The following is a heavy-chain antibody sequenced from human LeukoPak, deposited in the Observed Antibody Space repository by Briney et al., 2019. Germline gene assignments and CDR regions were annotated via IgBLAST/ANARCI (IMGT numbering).Heavy chain of an antibody. CDR1: GLTFRDFW. CDR2: VKGDGRTT. CDR3: ATGHSYGYDY. D-gene: IGHD5-18*01. Sequence: GGSLRLSCAASGLTFRDFWMHWVRQPPGKGLVWVALVKGDGRTTIYADSVKGRFTISRDNAKNTLYLQMNSLRADDSGVYHCATGHSYGYDYWGQGVLVTVSS. J-gene: IGHJ4*02. V-gene: IGHV3-74*01.